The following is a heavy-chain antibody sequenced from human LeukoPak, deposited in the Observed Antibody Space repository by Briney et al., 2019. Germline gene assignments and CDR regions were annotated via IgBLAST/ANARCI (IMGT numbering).Heavy chain of an antibody. D-gene: IGHD7-27*01. CDR2: ISASNGIT. CDR3: AGAGAQYTSHFDY. V-gene: IGHV1-18*01. CDR1: GYTFTNYG. Sequence: ASVKVSCKAFGYTFTNYGISWVRQAPRQGLEWMGWISASNGITNYAQKFQGRVTMTTDTSTSTAYMELRSLRADDTAVFYCAGAGAQYTSHFDYWGQGTLVTVSS. J-gene: IGHJ4*02.